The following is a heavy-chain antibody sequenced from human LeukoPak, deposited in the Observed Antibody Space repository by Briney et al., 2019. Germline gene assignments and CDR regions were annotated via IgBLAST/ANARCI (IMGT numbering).Heavy chain of an antibody. J-gene: IGHJ4*02. CDR2: IYDNGYT. CDR1: GGSISNYY. V-gene: IGHV4-59*12. Sequence: PSEILSLTCAVSGGSISNYYWSWVRQAPGKGLELIGAIYDNGYTNYNPSLKSRGIISVDTSKNQFSLTVSSVTAADTAVHHCARRAWSQWVFDFWGQGTQVTVSS. D-gene: IGHD1-26*01. CDR3: ARRAWSQWVFDF.